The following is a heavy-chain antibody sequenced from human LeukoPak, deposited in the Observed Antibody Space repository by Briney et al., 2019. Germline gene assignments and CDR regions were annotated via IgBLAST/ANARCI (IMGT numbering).Heavy chain of an antibody. Sequence: PGGSLRLSCAASGFTFSSYAMSWVRQAPGKGLEWVSAISGSGGTTYDADSVKGRFTISRHNSKNTLNLQMNSLRAEDTAVYYCARSQGYGMDVWGQGTTVTVSS. CDR1: GFTFSSYA. CDR3: ARSQGYGMDV. CDR2: ISGSGGTT. J-gene: IGHJ6*02. V-gene: IGHV3-23*01.